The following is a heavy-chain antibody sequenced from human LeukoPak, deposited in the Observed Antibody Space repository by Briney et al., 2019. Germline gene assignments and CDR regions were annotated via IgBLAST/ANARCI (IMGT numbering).Heavy chain of an antibody. J-gene: IGHJ4*02. CDR2: IKQDGSER. Sequence: GGSLRLSCAASGFTFSSYSMNWVRQAPGKGLEWVANIKQDGSERYYVGSVKGRFSISRDNAKSSLYLQLNSLRAEDTAVYYCARGLVGASTCWGQGTLVTVSS. D-gene: IGHD1-26*01. CDR1: GFTFSSYS. CDR3: ARGLVGASTC. V-gene: IGHV3-7*01.